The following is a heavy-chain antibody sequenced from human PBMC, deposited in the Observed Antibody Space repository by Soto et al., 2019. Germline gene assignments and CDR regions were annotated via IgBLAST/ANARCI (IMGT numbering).Heavy chain of an antibody. J-gene: IGHJ3*01. Sequence: ASVKVSCKASGYTFTSYAMHWVRQAPGQRLEWMGWINAGNGNTKYSQKFQGRVTITRDTSAGTAYMALSSLRYEDTAVYYCARVGYYYDSSGPIRTWGQGTMVTVSS. CDR2: INAGNGNT. CDR3: ARVGYYYDSSGPIRT. V-gene: IGHV1-3*01. D-gene: IGHD3-22*01. CDR1: GYTFTSYA.